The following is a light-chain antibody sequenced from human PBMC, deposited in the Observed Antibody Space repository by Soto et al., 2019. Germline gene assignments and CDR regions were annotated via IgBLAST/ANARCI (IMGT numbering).Light chain of an antibody. J-gene: IGKJ2*01. CDR1: QNLSGN. CDR3: QQYNNWPPEYT. CDR2: GAS. Sequence: IVMTQSPATLSVSPGEGATLSCRASQNLSGNLACYQQKPGQAPRLLIYGASNRATGIPGRFSGSGSGTEFTLTISRLQSEDFAVYYCQQYNNWPPEYTFGQGTKLEIK. V-gene: IGKV3-15*01.